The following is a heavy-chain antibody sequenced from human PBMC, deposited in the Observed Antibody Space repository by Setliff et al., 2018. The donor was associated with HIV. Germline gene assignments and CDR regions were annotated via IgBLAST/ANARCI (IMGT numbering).Heavy chain of an antibody. CDR1: GGSINSGSYY. D-gene: IGHD3-16*01. CDR3: ARFYDYYGHRLYY. CDR2: MFYSGST. V-gene: IGHV4-39*01. Sequence: SETLSLTCTVSGGSINSGSYYWGWIRQPPEKGLEWIGTMFYSGSTYYNPSLKSRVTIFIDTSKNQFSLRLSSVTAADTAVYYCARFYDYYGHRLYYWGQGTHVTVS. J-gene: IGHJ4*02.